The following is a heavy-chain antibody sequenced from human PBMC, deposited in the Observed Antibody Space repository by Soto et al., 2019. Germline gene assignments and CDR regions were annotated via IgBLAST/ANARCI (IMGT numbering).Heavy chain of an antibody. CDR3: VRDGTKTLRDWFDP. Sequence: PSETLSLTCTVAGASISGFYWSWIRKSAGKGLEWIGRIYATGTTDYNPSLKSRVMMSVDTSKKQFSLKLRSVTAADTAVYYCVRDGTKTLRDWFDPWGQGISVTVSS. CDR2: IYATGTT. CDR1: GASISGFY. V-gene: IGHV4-4*07. J-gene: IGHJ5*02. D-gene: IGHD1-1*01.